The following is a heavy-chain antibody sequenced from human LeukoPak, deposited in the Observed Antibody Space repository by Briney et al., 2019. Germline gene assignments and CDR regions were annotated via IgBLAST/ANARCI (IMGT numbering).Heavy chain of an antibody. J-gene: IGHJ4*02. CDR2: IYYSVSS. D-gene: IGHD3-22*01. CDR1: GDSISRGGYS. CDR3: ARGNSSGFR. V-gene: IGHV4-31*03. Sequence: SETLSLTCTVSGDSISRGGYSWSWIRQHSGKGLEWIGYIYYSVSSYYNPSFMSRLTISVDTSKNQFSLKLSSVTAADTAVYYCARGNSSGFRWGQGTLVTVSS.